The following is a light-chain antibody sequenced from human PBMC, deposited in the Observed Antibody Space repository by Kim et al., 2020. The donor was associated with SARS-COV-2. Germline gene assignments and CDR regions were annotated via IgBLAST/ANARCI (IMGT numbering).Light chain of an antibody. J-gene: IGLJ2*01. CDR1: KLEDQY. V-gene: IGLV3-1*01. CDR3: QTWDSSSVI. Sequence: SYELTQPPSVSVSPGQTASITCSGVKLEDQYVCWSQQKAGQSPVLLIYLDTKWPSGIPERFSGSNSGHTATLTISGTQAMDEADYYCQTWDSSSVIFGGGTKRTVL. CDR2: LDT.